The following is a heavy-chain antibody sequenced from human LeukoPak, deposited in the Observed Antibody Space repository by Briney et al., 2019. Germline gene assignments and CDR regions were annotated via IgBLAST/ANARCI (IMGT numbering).Heavy chain of an antibody. CDR1: GGSISSYY. Sequence: SETLSLTCTVSGGSISSYYWSWIRQPPGKGLEWIGYIYYSGSTYYNPSLKSRVTISVDTSKNQFSLKLSSVTAADTAVYYCARDRENIAVAGTGFDYWGQGTLVTVSS. J-gene: IGHJ4*02. D-gene: IGHD6-19*01. V-gene: IGHV4-59*12. CDR3: ARDRENIAVAGTGFDY. CDR2: IYYSGST.